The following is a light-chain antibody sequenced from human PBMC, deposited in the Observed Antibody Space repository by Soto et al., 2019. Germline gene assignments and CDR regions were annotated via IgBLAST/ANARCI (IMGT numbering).Light chain of an antibody. CDR3: QQYNNWPTWT. V-gene: IGKV3-15*01. CDR2: GAS. Sequence: VLRQSPGTLSLSKGESATLSCRASQSVASSHIAWYRQKPGQAPRLLIYGASTRATGIPARFSGSGSGTEFTLTISSLQSEDFAVYYCQQYNNWPTWTFGQGTKVDIK. CDR1: QSVASSH. J-gene: IGKJ1*01.